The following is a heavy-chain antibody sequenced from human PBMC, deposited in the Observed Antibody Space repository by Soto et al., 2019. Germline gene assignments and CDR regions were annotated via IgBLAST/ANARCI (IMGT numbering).Heavy chain of an antibody. V-gene: IGHV4-59*01. CDR3: ASGGNWFDP. J-gene: IGHJ5*02. Sequence: SETLSLTCNVSGGSISNYYWTWVRQSPEKGLEWIGYMYYNGSINYNPSLKSRVTISIDTSKNQFSLTLKSVTAADTAVYYCASGGNWFDPWGQGVLVTVSS. CDR2: MYYNGSI. D-gene: IGHD3-16*01. CDR1: GGSISNYY.